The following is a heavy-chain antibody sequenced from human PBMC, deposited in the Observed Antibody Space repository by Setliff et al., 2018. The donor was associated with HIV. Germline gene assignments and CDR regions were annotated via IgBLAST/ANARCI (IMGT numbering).Heavy chain of an antibody. D-gene: IGHD5-12*01. CDR2: IYSNGIT. CDR3: ARLPRGPWRWDY. J-gene: IGHJ4*02. Sequence: SETLSLTCTVSGGSIGVDCWSWIRQPPGKGLEWIGYIYSNGITRYNPSLKSRVTISLDTSKIEFSLTLKSVTAADAAIYYCARLPRGPWRWDYWGQGMLVTVSS. CDR1: GGSIGVDC. V-gene: IGHV4-4*09.